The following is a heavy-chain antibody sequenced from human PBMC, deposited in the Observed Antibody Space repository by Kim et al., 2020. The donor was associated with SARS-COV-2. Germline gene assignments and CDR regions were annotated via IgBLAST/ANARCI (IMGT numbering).Heavy chain of an antibody. CDR3: ARVGGEYCSSTSCYKGGETNYYYYYYMDV. CDR1: GGSISSYY. J-gene: IGHJ6*03. CDR2: IYYSGST. D-gene: IGHD2-2*02. V-gene: IGHV4-59*01. Sequence: SETLSLTCTVSGGSISSYYWSWIRQPPGKGLEWIGYIYYSGSTNYNPSLKSRVTISVDTSKNQFSLKLSSVTAADTAVYYCARVGGEYCSSTSCYKGGETNYYYYYYMDVWGKGTTVTVSS.